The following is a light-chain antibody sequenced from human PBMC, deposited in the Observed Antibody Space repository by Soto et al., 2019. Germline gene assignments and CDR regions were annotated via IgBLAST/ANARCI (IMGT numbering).Light chain of an antibody. CDR2: DAS. Sequence: EIVLTQSPGTLSLSPGERASLSCRASQNVNSNYLAWYQQKPGQAPRLLIYDASSRATGIPDRFGGSGSGTDFTLTISRLEPEDFAMYYCQQYGGSPQTFG. V-gene: IGKV3-20*01. CDR1: QNVNSNY. CDR3: QQYGGSPQT. J-gene: IGKJ1*01.